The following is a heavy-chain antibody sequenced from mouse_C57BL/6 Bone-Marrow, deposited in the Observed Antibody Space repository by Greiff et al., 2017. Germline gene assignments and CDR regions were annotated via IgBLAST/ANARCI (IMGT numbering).Heavy chain of an antibody. CDR2: ISYDGSN. CDR1: GYSITSGYY. Sequence: VQLKESGPGLVKPSQSLSLTCSVTGYSITSGYYWNWIRQFPGNKLEWMGYISYDGSNNYNPSLKNRISITRDTSKNQFFLKLNSVTTEDTATYYCAREAGYYGDAMDYWGQGTSVTVSS. V-gene: IGHV3-6*01. CDR3: AREAGYYGDAMDY. J-gene: IGHJ4*01. D-gene: IGHD2-3*01.